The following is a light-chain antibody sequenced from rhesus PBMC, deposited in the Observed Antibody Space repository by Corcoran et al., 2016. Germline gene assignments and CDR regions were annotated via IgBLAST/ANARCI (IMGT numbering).Light chain of an antibody. Sequence: DIQMTQSPSSLSASVGDRVTITCRASENVNNYFNWYQQKPGKTPKILFYAASTLQSGVPSRFSGSGSGTDYTFTINSLQPEDVATYYYKHSYGTPFSFGQGTKVEIK. V-gene: IGKV1-74*01. CDR1: ENVNNY. J-gene: IGKJ2*01. CDR3: KHSYGTPFS. CDR2: AAS.